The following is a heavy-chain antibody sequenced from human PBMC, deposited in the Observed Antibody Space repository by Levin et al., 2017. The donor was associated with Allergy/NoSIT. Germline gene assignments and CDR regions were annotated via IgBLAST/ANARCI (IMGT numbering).Heavy chain of an antibody. CDR2: IKQDGSEE. D-gene: IGHD7-27*01. CDR3: ASDWGFGY. CDR1: GFTFSSYW. J-gene: IGHJ4*02. Sequence: GGSLRLSCAASGFTFSSYWMSWVRQAPGKGLEWMANIKQDGSEEYYVDAVKGRFTISRDNAKNSLYLQMKSLRAEDTAVYYCASDWGFGYWGQGTLVTVSS. V-gene: IGHV3-7*01.